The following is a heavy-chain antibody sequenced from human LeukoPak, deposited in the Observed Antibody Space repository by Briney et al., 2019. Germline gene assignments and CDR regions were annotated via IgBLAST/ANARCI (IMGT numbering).Heavy chain of an antibody. Sequence: GGSLRLSCAASGFTFGSYAMHWVRQAPGKGLEWVAVISYDGSNKYYADSVKGRFTISRDNSKNTLYLQMNSLRAEDTAVYYCAKPAGEVLWFGEPTGSPDYWGQGTLVTVSS. J-gene: IGHJ4*02. D-gene: IGHD3-10*01. CDR1: GFTFGSYA. CDR2: ISYDGSNK. CDR3: AKPAGEVLWFGEPTGSPDY. V-gene: IGHV3-30-3*02.